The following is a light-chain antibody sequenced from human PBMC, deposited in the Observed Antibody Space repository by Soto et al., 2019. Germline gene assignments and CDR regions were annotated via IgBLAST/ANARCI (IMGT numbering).Light chain of an antibody. CDR1: SSNIGAGYD. CDR3: QSYDSSLSGRV. CDR2: GNN. Sequence: QSVLTQPPSVSGAPGQRVTISCTGSSSNIGAGYDVHWYQQLPGTAPKLLIYGNNNRPSGVPDRFSGSKSGTSASLAITGLRAEDEADYYCQSYDSSLSGRVFGTGTKLTVL. V-gene: IGLV1-40*01. J-gene: IGLJ1*01.